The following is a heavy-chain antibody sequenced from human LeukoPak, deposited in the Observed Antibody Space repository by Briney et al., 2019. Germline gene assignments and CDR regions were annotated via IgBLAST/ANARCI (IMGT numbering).Heavy chain of an antibody. CDR3: ARARMTGSFYYYHYYMDV. D-gene: IGHD1-14*01. V-gene: IGHV4-34*01. Sequence: SETLSLTCAVYGGSFSGYYWSWIRQPPGKGLEWIGEINHSGSTNYNPSLKSRVTISVDTSKNQFSLKLSSVTAADTAVYYCARARMTGSFYYYHYYMDVWGKGTTVTVSS. CDR2: INHSGST. CDR1: GGSFSGYY. J-gene: IGHJ6*03.